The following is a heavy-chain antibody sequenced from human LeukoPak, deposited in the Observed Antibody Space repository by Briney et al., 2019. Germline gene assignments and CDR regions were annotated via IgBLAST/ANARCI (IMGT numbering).Heavy chain of an antibody. V-gene: IGHV3-30*02. CDR1: VFVLSSYG. Sequence: GGSLRLSCAAPVFVLSSYGMHWVRQAPGKGLEWVAFIRYDGSNEYYADSVKGRFTISRDNSKSTLYLQMKSLRVEDTALYYCVKQVFGETGYFDSWGQGTLVSVST. CDR2: IRYDGSNE. D-gene: IGHD3-10*01. CDR3: VKQVFGETGYFDS. J-gene: IGHJ4*02.